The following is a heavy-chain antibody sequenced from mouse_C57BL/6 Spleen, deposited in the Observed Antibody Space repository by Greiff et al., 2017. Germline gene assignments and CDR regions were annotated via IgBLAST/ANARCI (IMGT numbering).Heavy chain of an antibody. CDR1: GFTFTDYY. CDR2: IRNKANGYTT. D-gene: IGHD2-1*01. J-gene: IGHJ4*01. CDR3: AGVYRYAMDY. V-gene: IGHV7-3*01. Sequence: EVKVVESGGGLVQPGGSLSLSCAASGFTFTDYYMSWVRQPPGKALEWLGFIRNKANGYTTEYSASVKGRFTISRDNSQSILYLQMNALRAEDSATYYCAGVYRYAMDYWGQGTSVTVSS.